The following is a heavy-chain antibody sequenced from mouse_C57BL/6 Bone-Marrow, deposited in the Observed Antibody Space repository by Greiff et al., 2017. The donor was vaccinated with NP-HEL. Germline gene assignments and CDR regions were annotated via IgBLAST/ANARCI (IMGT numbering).Heavy chain of an antibody. CDR3: ARSWWGGYYDYLDY. D-gene: IGHD2-3*01. Sequence: QVQLQQSGAELARPGASVKMSCKASGYTFTSYTMHWVKQRPGQGLEWIGYINPSSGYTKYNQKFKDKATLTADKSSSTAYMQLSSLTSEDSAVYYCARSWWGGYYDYLDYWGQGTTLTVSS. V-gene: IGHV1-4*01. J-gene: IGHJ2*01. CDR2: INPSSGYT. CDR1: GYTFTSYT.